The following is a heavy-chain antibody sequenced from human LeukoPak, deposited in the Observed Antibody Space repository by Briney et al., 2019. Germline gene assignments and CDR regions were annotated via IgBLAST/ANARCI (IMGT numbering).Heavy chain of an antibody. CDR3: AKDMRPHYYGMDV. J-gene: IGHJ6*02. CDR2: ISWNSGSI. V-gene: IGHV3-9*01. Sequence: GWSLRLSCAASGFTFDDYAMHWVRQAPGKGLEWVSGISWNSGSIGYADSVKGRFTISRDNAKNSLYLQMNSLRAEATASYYCAKDMRPHYYGMDVWCQGTTVTVSS. CDR1: GFTFDDYA.